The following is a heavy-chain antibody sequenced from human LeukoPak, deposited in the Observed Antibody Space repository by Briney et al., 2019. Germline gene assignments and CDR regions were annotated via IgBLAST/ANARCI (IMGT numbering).Heavy chain of an antibody. CDR1: GFTLSTYA. V-gene: IGHV3-23*01. J-gene: IGHJ6*03. D-gene: IGHD3-22*01. CDR2: IGGSNGRT. CDR3: AKDSSSYDWGYMDV. Sequence: GGSLRLSCAASGFTLSTYAMSWVRQAPGKGLEWVSLIGGSNGRTRYADSVKGRFTISRDNSKNTLYLEMNSLRAEDTAVYYCAKDSSSYDWGYMDVWGKGTTVTISS.